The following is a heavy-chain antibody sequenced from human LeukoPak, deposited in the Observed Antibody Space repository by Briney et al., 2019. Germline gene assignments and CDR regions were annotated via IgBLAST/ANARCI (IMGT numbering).Heavy chain of an antibody. CDR2: TNLNSGDV. CDR1: GYIFTNWY. D-gene: IGHD3-22*01. CDR3: ARGPLLDSVSSSYRPLGY. V-gene: IGHV1-2*02. Sequence: VASVKVSCKTSGYIFTNWYLYWVRQAPGQGLEWLGWTNLNSGDVHYAQKIQDRVTMTRDTSISTTYMELSSLRSDDTAVYYCARGPLLDSVSSSYRPLGYWGQGTLVTVSS. J-gene: IGHJ4*02.